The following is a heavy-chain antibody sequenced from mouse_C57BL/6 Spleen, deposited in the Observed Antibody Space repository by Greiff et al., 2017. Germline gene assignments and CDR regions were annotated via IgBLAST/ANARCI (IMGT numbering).Heavy chain of an antibody. Sequence: QVQLQQSGAELARPGASVKLSCQASGYTFTSYGISWVKQRTGQGLEWIGEIYPRSGNTYYNEKFKGKATLTADKSSSTAYMELRSLTSEDSAVYFCARRGLDSYYFDYWGQGTTLTVSS. D-gene: IGHD2-4*01. CDR2: IYPRSGNT. CDR1: GYTFTSYG. J-gene: IGHJ2*01. CDR3: ARRGLDSYYFDY. V-gene: IGHV1-81*01.